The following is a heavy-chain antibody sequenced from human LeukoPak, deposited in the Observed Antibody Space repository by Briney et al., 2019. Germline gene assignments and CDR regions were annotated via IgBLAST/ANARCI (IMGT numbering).Heavy chain of an antibody. D-gene: IGHD1-14*01. J-gene: IGHJ3*02. CDR3: ASSRTTRAYDAFDI. V-gene: IGHV5-51*01. CDR2: IYPGDSDT. CDR1: GYNFTSYW. Sequence: GGALEISCKGSGYNFTSYWMGWVRQVPGKGLEWMGIIYPGDSDTRYSPSFQGQVTISADKSISTAYLQWSSLKASDTAMYYCASSRTTRAYDAFDIWGQGTMVTVSS.